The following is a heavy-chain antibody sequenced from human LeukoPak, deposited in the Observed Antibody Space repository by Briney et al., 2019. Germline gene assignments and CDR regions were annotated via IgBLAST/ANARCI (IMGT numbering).Heavy chain of an antibody. CDR3: ARQMGVPYYDSSGYIFDY. Sequence: SVKVSCKASGGTFSSYAISWVRQAPGQGLEWMGGIIPIFGTANYAQKFQGRVTITADESTSTAYMELSSLRSEDTAVYYCARQMGVPYYDSSGYIFDYWGQGTLVTVSS. V-gene: IGHV1-69*01. J-gene: IGHJ4*02. D-gene: IGHD3-22*01. CDR2: IIPIFGTA. CDR1: GGTFSSYA.